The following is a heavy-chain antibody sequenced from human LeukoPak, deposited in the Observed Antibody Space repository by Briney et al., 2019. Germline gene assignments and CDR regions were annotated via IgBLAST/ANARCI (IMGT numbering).Heavy chain of an antibody. Sequence: GGSLRLSCAASGFTFSSYFLHWVRQAPGKGLECVAVISFDGSNKYYADSVKGRFTISRDNSKSTLFLQMNSLRAEDTAVYFCARPRVVTARNDGFDIWGQGTMVTVSS. D-gene: IGHD2-21*02. CDR1: GFTFSSYF. CDR3: ARPRVVTARNDGFDI. J-gene: IGHJ3*02. V-gene: IGHV3-30*04. CDR2: ISFDGSNK.